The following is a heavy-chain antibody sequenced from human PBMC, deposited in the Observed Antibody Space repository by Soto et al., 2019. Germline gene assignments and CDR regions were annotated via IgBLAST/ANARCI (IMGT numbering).Heavy chain of an antibody. CDR3: ARPKAGIAARRVGWYFDL. Sequence: QVQLVQSGAEVKKPGSSVKVSCKASGGTFSSYAISWVRQAPGQGLEWMGGIIPIFGTANYAQKFQGRVTITADEPTSTAYMELSSLRSEDTAVYYCARPKAGIAARRVGWYFDLWGRGTLVTVSS. CDR2: IIPIFGTA. CDR1: GGTFSSYA. V-gene: IGHV1-69*01. D-gene: IGHD6-6*01. J-gene: IGHJ2*01.